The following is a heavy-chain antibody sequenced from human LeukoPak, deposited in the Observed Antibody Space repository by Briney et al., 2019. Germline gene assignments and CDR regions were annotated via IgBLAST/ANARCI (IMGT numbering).Heavy chain of an antibody. V-gene: IGHV3-11*01. Sequence: PGGSLRLSCAGSGFTLSDYYMSWIRQAPGKGLEWVSYISSSGSTIYYADSVKGPFTISRDNAKNSLYLQMNSLRAEDTAVYYCARDMGGVGSVDFDYWGQGTLVTVSS. CDR2: ISSSGSTI. CDR1: GFTLSDYY. J-gene: IGHJ4*02. CDR3: ARDMGGVGSVDFDY. D-gene: IGHD3-3*01.